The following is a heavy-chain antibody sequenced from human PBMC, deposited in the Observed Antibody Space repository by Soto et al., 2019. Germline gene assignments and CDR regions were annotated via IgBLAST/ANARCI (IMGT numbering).Heavy chain of an antibody. Sequence: QVQLVQSGAEVKKPGASVKVSCKASGYTFTSYYMHWVRQAPGQGLEWMGIINPSGGSTSYAQKSQGRVTMPRDTSTGTVYRGLGSLRSEDTAVYYCASPRPGAARTPFDYWGQGTLVTVSS. CDR1: GYTFTSYY. D-gene: IGHD6-6*01. V-gene: IGHV1-46*01. CDR3: ASPRPGAARTPFDY. CDR2: INPSGGST. J-gene: IGHJ4*02.